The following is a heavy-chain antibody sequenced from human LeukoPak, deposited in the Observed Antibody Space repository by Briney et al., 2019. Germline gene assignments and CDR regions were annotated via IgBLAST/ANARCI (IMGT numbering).Heavy chain of an antibody. CDR3: ARDGYYDILTGYRNWFDP. D-gene: IGHD3-9*01. Sequence: ASVKVSCKASGYTFTDYYMHWVRQAPGQGLEWMGWINPNSGGTNYAQKFQGRVTMTRDTSISTAYMELSRLRSDDTAVYYCARDGYYDILTGYRNWFDPWGRGTLVTVSS. CDR1: GYTFTDYY. V-gene: IGHV1-2*02. J-gene: IGHJ5*02. CDR2: INPNSGGT.